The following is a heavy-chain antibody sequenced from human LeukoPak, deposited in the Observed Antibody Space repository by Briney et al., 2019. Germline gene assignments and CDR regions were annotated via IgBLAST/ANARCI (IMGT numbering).Heavy chain of an antibody. Sequence: ASVKVSYKASGYTFTSYGISWVRQAPGQGLEWMGWISAYNGNTNYAQKLQGRVTMTTDTSTSTAYMELRSLRSDDTAVYYCARVRYRLAETYIDYWGQGTLVTVSS. D-gene: IGHD3-16*01. CDR2: ISAYNGNT. V-gene: IGHV1-18*01. J-gene: IGHJ4*02. CDR3: ARVRYRLAETYIDY. CDR1: GYTFTSYG.